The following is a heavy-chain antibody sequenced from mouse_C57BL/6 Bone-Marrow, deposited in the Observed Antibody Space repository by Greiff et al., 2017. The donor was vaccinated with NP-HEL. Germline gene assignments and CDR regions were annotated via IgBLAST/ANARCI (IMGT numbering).Heavy chain of an antibody. CDR3: TLYDYDEDY. Sequence: EVQLQQSGAELVRPGASVKLSCTASGFNIKDDYMHWVKQRPEQGLEWIGWIDPENGDPEYASKFQGKATITADTSSNTAYLQLSSLTSEDTAVYYCTLYDYDEDYWGQGTTLTVSS. CDR2: IDPENGDP. CDR1: GFNIKDDY. D-gene: IGHD2-4*01. V-gene: IGHV14-4*01. J-gene: IGHJ2*01.